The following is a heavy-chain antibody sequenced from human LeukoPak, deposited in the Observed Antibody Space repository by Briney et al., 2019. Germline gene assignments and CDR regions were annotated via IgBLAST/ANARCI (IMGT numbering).Heavy chain of an antibody. CDR3: ARDIYCSTSACYRTIDY. Sequence: ASVKVCCKASGYTFTGYYMHWVRQAPGQGLEWMGWINPNNGVTNYAQKFQGRVSMTRDTSISTAYMELSRLTSDDTAVYYCARDIYCSTSACYRTIDYWGQGTLVTVSS. CDR1: GYTFTGYY. V-gene: IGHV1-2*02. CDR2: INPNNGVT. D-gene: IGHD2-2*02. J-gene: IGHJ4*02.